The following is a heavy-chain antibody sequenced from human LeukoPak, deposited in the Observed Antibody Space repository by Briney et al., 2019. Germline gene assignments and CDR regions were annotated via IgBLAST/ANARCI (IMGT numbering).Heavy chain of an antibody. Sequence: GGSLRLSCAPSGFASSHSLTSWVRPPPGKGLEWLANIRQDGSDNYYTDSMKGPFTFSRDKARNSVYLQMNSLRADDTAVYYCGRVGSTSWYLDYWGQGTLVTVSS. D-gene: IGHD2-2*01. J-gene: IGHJ4*02. CDR1: GFASSHSL. CDR3: GRVGSTSWYLDY. V-gene: IGHV3-7*01. CDR2: IRQDGSDN.